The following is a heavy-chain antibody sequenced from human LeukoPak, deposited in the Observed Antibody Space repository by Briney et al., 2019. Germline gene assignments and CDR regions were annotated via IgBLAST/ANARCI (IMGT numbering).Heavy chain of an antibody. J-gene: IGHJ5*02. CDR2: IYYSGST. Sequence: SETLSLTCTVSGGSISSYYWSWIRQPPGKGLEWIGYIYYSGSTNYNPSLKSRVTISVDTSKNQFSLKLSSVTAADTAVYYCAREGGQSGFDPWGQGTLVTVSS. CDR3: AREGGQSGFDP. CDR1: GGSISSYY. D-gene: IGHD3-16*01. V-gene: IGHV4-59*01.